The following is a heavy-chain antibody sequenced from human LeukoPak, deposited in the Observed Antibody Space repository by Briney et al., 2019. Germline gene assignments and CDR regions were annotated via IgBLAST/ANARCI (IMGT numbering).Heavy chain of an antibody. J-gene: IGHJ5*02. CDR3: ARGPYAYTSSAALGSYNWFDP. V-gene: IGHV5-51*01. CDR2: IYPGDSHT. D-gene: IGHD2-2*02. Sequence: GESLKISCKGSGYSFPNYWIGWVRQMPGKGLDWMGIIYPGDSHTRYSPSFQDQVTISVDKSISTAYLQWSSLKASDTAMYHCARGPYAYTSSAALGSYNWFDPWGQGSLVTVSS. CDR1: GYSFPNYW.